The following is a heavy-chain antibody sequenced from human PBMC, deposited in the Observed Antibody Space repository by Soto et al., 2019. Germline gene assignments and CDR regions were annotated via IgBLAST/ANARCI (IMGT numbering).Heavy chain of an antibody. Sequence: GSGPTLVNPTQPLTLTCTFSGFSLSTSGMCVSWIRQPPGKALEWLARIDWNDDKYYSTSLKTRLTISKDTSKNQVVLTMTNMDPVDTATYYCARTPGGYDILTGYYYYYGMDVWGQGTTVIVSS. CDR3: ARTPGGYDILTGYYYYYGMDV. CDR1: GFSLSTSGMC. D-gene: IGHD3-9*01. CDR2: IDWNDDK. J-gene: IGHJ6*02. V-gene: IGHV2-70*11.